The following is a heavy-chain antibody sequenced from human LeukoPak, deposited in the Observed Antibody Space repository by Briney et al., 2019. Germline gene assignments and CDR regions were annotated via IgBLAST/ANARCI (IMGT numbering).Heavy chain of an antibody. CDR1: GGSISSYY. D-gene: IGHD6-19*01. CDR2: IYYSGST. J-gene: IGHJ4*02. Sequence: SETLSLTCTVSGGSISSYYWSWIRQPPGKGLEWIGYIYYSGSTNYNPSLKSRVTISVDTSKNQFSLKLSSVTAADTAVYYCARHVVVAGLGGLDYWGQGTLVTVSS. V-gene: IGHV4-59*08. CDR3: ARHVVVAGLGGLDY.